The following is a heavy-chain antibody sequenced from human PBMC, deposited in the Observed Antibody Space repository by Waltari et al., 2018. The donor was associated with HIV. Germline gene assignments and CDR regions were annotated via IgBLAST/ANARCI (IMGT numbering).Heavy chain of an antibody. J-gene: IGHJ6*02. Sequence: DVLLLDAGGGLVQHGGSRRFSCASSVLQFRWYVMACFGQAPGKGLEWVSAISGSGGSTDYADSVKGRFTISRDNSKNTLYLQMNSLRAEDTAVYYCAKGHYDFWSGSYYYGMDVWGQGTTVTVSS. D-gene: IGHD3-3*01. CDR3: AKGHYDFWSGSYYYGMDV. CDR1: VLQFRWYV. V-gene: IGHV3-23*01. CDR2: ISGSGGST.